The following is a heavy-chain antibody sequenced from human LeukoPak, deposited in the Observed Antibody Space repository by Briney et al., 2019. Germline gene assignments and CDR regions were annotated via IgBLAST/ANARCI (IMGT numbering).Heavy chain of an antibody. CDR2: ISGNSGQT. CDR3: ARDGEVGAALGGASYFWFDP. Sequence: ASVKVSCTASGYTFSRYGVNWVRQAPGQGLEWMGWISGNSGQTTYSRKFQGRGTMTRDTSTSTGYMELRSLTSDDTAVYYCARDGEVGAALGGASYFWFDPWGQGTLVSVSS. J-gene: IGHJ5*02. D-gene: IGHD1-26*01. CDR1: GYTFSRYG. V-gene: IGHV1-18*01.